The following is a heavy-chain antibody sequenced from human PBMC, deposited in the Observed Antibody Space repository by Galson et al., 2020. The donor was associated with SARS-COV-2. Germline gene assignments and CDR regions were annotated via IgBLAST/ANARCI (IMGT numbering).Heavy chain of an antibody. Sequence: ETSETLSLTCTVSGGSISSGDYYWSWIRQPPGKGLEWIGYIYYSGSTYYNPSLKSRVTISVDTSKNQFSLKLSSVTAADTAVYYCARGGYYDFWSGSPQNYGMDVWGQGTTVTVSS. J-gene: IGHJ6*02. CDR2: IYYSGST. D-gene: IGHD3-3*01. CDR1: GGSISSGDYY. V-gene: IGHV4-30-4*01. CDR3: ARGGYYDFWSGSPQNYGMDV.